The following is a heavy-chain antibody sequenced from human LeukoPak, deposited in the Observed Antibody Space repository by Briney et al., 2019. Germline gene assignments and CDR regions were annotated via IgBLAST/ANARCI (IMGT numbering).Heavy chain of an antibody. V-gene: IGHV4-59*01. CDR3: AGRDYYDSSGYYDAFDI. CDR2: IYYSGST. Sequence: PSETLSLTCTVSGGSISSYYGSWIRQPPGKGLEWNGYIYYSGSTNYHPSLKRRVTISVDTSKNQFSLKLSSVTAADTAVYYCAGRDYYDSSGYYDAFDIWGQGTMVTVSS. D-gene: IGHD3-22*01. J-gene: IGHJ3*02. CDR1: GGSISSYY.